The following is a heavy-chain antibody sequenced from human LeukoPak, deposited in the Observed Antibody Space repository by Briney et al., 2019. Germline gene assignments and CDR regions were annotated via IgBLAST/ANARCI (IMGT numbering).Heavy chain of an antibody. V-gene: IGHV1-2*02. J-gene: IGHJ5*02. Sequence: ASVKVSCKASGYTFTGYYMHWVRQAPGQGLEWMGWINPNSGGTNYAQKFQGRVTMTRDTSISTAYMELSRLRSDDTAVYYCAREGSGSHTLYNWFDPWGQGTLVTVSS. D-gene: IGHD3-10*01. CDR2: INPNSGGT. CDR3: AREGSGSHTLYNWFDP. CDR1: GYTFTGYY.